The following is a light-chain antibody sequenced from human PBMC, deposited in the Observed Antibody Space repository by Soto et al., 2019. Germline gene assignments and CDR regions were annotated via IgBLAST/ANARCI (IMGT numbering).Light chain of an antibody. CDR2: EVS. V-gene: IGLV2-14*01. Sequence: QSALTQPASVSVSPGQSITISCTGTSSDVGGYNYVSWYQQHPGKAPKLMIYEVSNRPSGVSNRFSGSKSGNTASLTISGLQAEDEADYYGSSYTSSSFYVFGTGTKVTVL. J-gene: IGLJ1*01. CDR3: SSYTSSSFYV. CDR1: SSDVGGYNY.